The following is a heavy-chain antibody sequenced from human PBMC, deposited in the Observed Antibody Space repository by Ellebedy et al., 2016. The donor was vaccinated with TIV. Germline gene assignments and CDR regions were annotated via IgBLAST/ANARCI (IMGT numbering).Heavy chain of an antibody. CDR2: IKQDGSEK. J-gene: IGHJ4*02. D-gene: IGHD3-3*01. Sequence: GGSLRLSXAASGFTFSSYWMSWVRQAPGKGLEWVANIKQDGSEKYYVDSVKGRFTISRDNAKNSLYLQMNSLRAEDTAVYYCARDKDDFWSGYYRCYFDYWGQGTLVTVSS. CDR1: GFTFSSYW. CDR3: ARDKDDFWSGYYRCYFDY. V-gene: IGHV3-7*01.